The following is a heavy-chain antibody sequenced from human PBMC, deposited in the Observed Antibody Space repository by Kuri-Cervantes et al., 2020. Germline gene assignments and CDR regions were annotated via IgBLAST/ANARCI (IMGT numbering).Heavy chain of an antibody. D-gene: IGHD2-15*01. Sequence: ASVKVTCKASGYTFTGYYMHWVRQAPGQGLQWMGWINPSSGGTNYAQKFQGRVSMTRDTQISTDYMELRRLKSDDTAVYNCASPLSWYYYDGMDVWGQGTTVTVSS. V-gene: IGHV1-2*02. CDR1: GYTFTGYY. CDR2: INPSSGGT. J-gene: IGHJ6*02. CDR3: ASPLSWYYYDGMDV.